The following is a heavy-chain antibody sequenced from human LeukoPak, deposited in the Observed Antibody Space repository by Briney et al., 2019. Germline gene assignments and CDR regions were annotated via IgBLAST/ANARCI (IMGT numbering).Heavy chain of an antibody. V-gene: IGHV4-39*01. Sequence: PSETLSLTCTVSGGSISSSSYYWGWIRQPPGKGLEWIGSIYYSGSTYYNPSLKSRVTISVDTSKNPFSLKLSSVTAADTAVYYCARQVGYCSSTSCYTGISLVDYWGQGTLVTVSS. CDR1: GGSISSSSYY. J-gene: IGHJ4*02. D-gene: IGHD2-2*02. CDR3: ARQVGYCSSTSCYTGISLVDY. CDR2: IYYSGST.